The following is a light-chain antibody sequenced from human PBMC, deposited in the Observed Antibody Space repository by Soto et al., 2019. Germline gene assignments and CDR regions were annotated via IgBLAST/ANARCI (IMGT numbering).Light chain of an antibody. Sequence: EIVMTQSPATLSVSPGGRATLSCRASQSIIDTLAWYQQKPGQAPRLLIHGASTRAPGFPARFCGSGSGTDFTLTISRLQSEDFAVYYCQQYNSWPLTFGQGTKVEIK. CDR2: GAS. J-gene: IGKJ1*01. V-gene: IGKV3-15*01. CDR1: QSIIDT. CDR3: QQYNSWPLT.